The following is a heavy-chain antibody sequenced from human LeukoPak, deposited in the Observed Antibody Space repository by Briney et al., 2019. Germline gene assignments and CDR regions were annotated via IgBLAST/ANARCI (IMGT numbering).Heavy chain of an antibody. Sequence: ASVKVSCKASGYTFTSYYMHWVRQAPGQGLEWMGIINPSGGSTSNAQRFQGRVTMTRDTSTSTVYMELSSLRSEDTAVYYCARDHLAGIAVAVRFRFDPWGQGTLVTVSS. CDR1: GYTFTSYY. D-gene: IGHD6-19*01. CDR2: INPSGGST. V-gene: IGHV1-46*01. J-gene: IGHJ5*02. CDR3: ARDHLAGIAVAVRFRFDP.